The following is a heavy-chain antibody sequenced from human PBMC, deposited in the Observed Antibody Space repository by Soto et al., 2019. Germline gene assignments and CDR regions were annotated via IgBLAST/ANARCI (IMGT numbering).Heavy chain of an antibody. D-gene: IGHD2-2*01. Sequence: QVQLQESGPGLVKPSQTLSLTCTVSGGSNIRDGYYWSWIRQHPGKGLEWIAYISYSGSSYSTPSLKSRVTISADTSKNQFSLRLTSVTAADTAVYFCARATPAGSADFWGQGTLVTVSS. CDR1: GGSNIRDGYY. CDR2: ISYSGSS. CDR3: ARATPAGSADF. J-gene: IGHJ4*02. V-gene: IGHV4-31*03.